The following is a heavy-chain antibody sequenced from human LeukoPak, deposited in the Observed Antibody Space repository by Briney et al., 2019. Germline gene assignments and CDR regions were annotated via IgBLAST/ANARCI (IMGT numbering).Heavy chain of an antibody. CDR3: ARDGAGQLVRDYYYYMDV. Sequence: SETLSLTCTVSGGSVNSYYWSWIRQPPGKGLECIGYIYYSGSTNYNPSLKSRVTISVDTSKNQFSLKLSSVTAADTAVYYCARDGAGQLVRDYYYYMDVWGKGTTVTVSS. J-gene: IGHJ6*03. D-gene: IGHD6-6*01. CDR1: GGSVNSYY. CDR2: IYYSGST. V-gene: IGHV4-59*02.